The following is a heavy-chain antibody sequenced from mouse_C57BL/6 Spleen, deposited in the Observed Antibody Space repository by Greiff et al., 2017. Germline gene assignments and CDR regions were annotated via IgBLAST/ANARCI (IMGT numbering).Heavy chain of an antibody. CDR3: ARDGYYGWFAY. CDR1: GFTFSSYA. D-gene: IGHD2-3*01. J-gene: IGHJ3*01. V-gene: IGHV5-4*01. Sequence: EVMLVESGGGLVKPGGSLKLSCAASGFTFSSYAMSWVRQTPEKRLEWVATISDGGSYTYYPDNVKGRFTISRDNAKNNLYLQMSHLKSEDTAMYYCARDGYYGWFAYGGQGTLVTVSA. CDR2: ISDGGSYT.